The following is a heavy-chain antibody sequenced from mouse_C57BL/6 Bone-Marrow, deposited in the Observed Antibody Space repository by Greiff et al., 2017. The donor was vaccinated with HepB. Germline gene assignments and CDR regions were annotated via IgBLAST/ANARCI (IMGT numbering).Heavy chain of an antibody. Sequence: VQLQQSVAELVRPGASVKLSCTASGFNIKNTYMHWVKQRPEQGLEWIGRIDPANGNTKYAPEFPGKATITADTSSNAAYLQLSCLASDDTAIYYCARIGGSSYSPCAMDYWGQGTSVTVSS. CDR1: GFNIKNTY. CDR3: ARIGGSSYSPCAMDY. V-gene: IGHV14-3*01. J-gene: IGHJ4*01. D-gene: IGHD1-1*01. CDR2: IDPANGNT.